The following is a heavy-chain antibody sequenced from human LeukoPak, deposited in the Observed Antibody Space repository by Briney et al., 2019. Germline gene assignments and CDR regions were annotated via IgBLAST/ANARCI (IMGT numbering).Heavy chain of an antibody. D-gene: IGHD2-15*01. CDR3: ASDSFDDAFDI. Sequence: SETLSLTCAVYGGSFSGYYWSWIRQPPGKGLEWIGEINHSGSTNYNPSLKSRVTISVDTSKNQFSLKLSSATAADTAVYYCASDSFDDAFDIWGQGTMVTVSS. J-gene: IGHJ3*02. CDR2: INHSGST. CDR1: GGSFSGYY. V-gene: IGHV4-34*01.